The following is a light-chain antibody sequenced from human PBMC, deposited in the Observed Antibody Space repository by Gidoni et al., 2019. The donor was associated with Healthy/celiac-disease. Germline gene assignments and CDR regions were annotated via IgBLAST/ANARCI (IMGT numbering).Light chain of an antibody. CDR2: WAS. CDR1: QSFLYSSNNKNY. Sequence: DILMTQSPDSLAVSLGERATINCKSSQSFLYSSNNKNYFGWYQQKPGQPPKLLIYWASNRESGVPDRFSGSGSGKDFTLTISSLQAEDVAVYYCQQYYSTPWTFGQGTKVEIK. CDR3: QQYYSTPWT. J-gene: IGKJ1*01. V-gene: IGKV4-1*01.